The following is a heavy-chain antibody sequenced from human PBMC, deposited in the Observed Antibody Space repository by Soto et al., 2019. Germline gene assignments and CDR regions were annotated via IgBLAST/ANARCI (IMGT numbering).Heavy chain of an antibody. CDR3: ARGGEPIDY. D-gene: IGHD2-21*01. Sequence: QVQLVQSGAEEKKPGASVKVSCKASGYTFTSYAMHWVRQAPGQRLEWMGWINAGNGNTKYSPKFQGRVTITRDTPASTAYMELSSLRSEDTAVYYCARGGEPIDYWGQGTLVTVSS. J-gene: IGHJ4*02. CDR1: GYTFTSYA. CDR2: INAGNGNT. V-gene: IGHV1-3*05.